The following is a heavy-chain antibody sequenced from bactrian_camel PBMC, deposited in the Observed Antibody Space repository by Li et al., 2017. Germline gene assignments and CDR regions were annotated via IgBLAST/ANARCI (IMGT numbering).Heavy chain of an antibody. CDR2: ITSDGTT. D-gene: IGHD1*01. Sequence: HVQLVESGGGSVQAGESLRLSCAHSTYAGCTYDVSWYRQAPGKERDLVSSITSDGTTDYADSVKGRFTISTDNTKNTVALQMNNLKPEDTAMYYCAVATDCRWTGYPTWTPFPNTLGQGTQVTVS. J-gene: IGHJ4*01. CDR1: TYAGCTYD. V-gene: IGHV3S53*01.